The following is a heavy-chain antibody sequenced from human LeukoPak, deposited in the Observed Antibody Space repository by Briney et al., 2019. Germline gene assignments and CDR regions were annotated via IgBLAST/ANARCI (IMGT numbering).Heavy chain of an antibody. Sequence: GASVKVSCKASGFTFTSYGISWVRQAPGQGLEWMGWISAYNGNTNYAQKFQGRVTMTEDTSTDTAYMELSSLRSEDTAVYYCATEGHDYVWGSYRYYDYWGQGTLVTVSS. V-gene: IGHV1-18*01. CDR1: GFTFTSYG. CDR2: ISAYNGNT. D-gene: IGHD3-16*02. CDR3: ATEGHDYVWGSYRYYDY. J-gene: IGHJ4*02.